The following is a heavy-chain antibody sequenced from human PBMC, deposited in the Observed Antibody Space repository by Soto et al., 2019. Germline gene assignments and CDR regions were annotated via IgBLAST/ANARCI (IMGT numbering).Heavy chain of an antibody. CDR2: SIPISATT. J-gene: IGHJ6*02. V-gene: IGHV1-69*01. CDR3: ARSQGSSTSLEIYYYYYYGMDV. Sequence: QVQLVQSGAEVKKPGSSVKVSCKASGGTFSSYAISWVRQAPGQGLEWMGGSIPISATTNYAQKFQGRVTITADESTSTAYMELSRLRSEDTAVYYCARSQGSSTSLEIYYYYYYGMDVWGQGTTVTVSS. D-gene: IGHD2-2*01. CDR1: GGTFSSYA.